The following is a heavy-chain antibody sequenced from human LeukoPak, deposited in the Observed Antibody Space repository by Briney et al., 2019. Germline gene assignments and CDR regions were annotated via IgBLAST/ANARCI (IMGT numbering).Heavy chain of an antibody. D-gene: IGHD2-8*01. J-gene: IGHJ6*03. V-gene: IGHV5-51*01. CDR3: ARHGHCTNGVCYSNYYYHMDV. Sequence: GESLKISYKGSGYSFASSWIGWVRQMPGKGLEWMGIIYPDDSVTRYSPSFEGQITISVDKSISTAYLQWSSLKASDTAVYYCARHGHCTNGVCYSNYYYHMDVWSKGTTVTVSS. CDR1: GYSFASSW. CDR2: IYPDDSVT.